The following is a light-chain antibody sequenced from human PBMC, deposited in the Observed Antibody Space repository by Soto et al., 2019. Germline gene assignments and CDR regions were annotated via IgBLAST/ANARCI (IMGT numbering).Light chain of an antibody. Sequence: ETVLAQTPWTLCLAGGESSTRWSRASQSLSSRYLAWYQQKPGQAPRLLIYGASSRATGIPDRFSGSGSGTNFTLTISRLEPEDFAVYYCQQYGSSLWTFGQGTKVDIK. CDR2: GAS. J-gene: IGKJ1*01. CDR3: QQYGSSLWT. CDR1: QSLSSRY. V-gene: IGKV3-20*01.